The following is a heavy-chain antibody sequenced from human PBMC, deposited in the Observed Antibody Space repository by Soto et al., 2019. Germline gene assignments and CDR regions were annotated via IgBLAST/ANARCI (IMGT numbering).Heavy chain of an antibody. D-gene: IGHD2-2*01. CDR3: AKGGAQLLHYNWFDP. J-gene: IGHJ5*02. Sequence: GGSLRLSCAASGFTFSSYAMSWVRQAPGKGLEWVSAISGSGGTTYYADTVKGRFTISRDNSKNTLYLQMNSLRAEDTAVYYCAKGGAQLLHYNWFDPWGQGTLVTVSS. V-gene: IGHV3-23*01. CDR1: GFTFSSYA. CDR2: ISGSGGTT.